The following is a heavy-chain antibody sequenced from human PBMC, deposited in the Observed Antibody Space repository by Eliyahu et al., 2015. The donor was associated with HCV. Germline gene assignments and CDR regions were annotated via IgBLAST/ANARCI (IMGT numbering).Heavy chain of an antibody. J-gene: IGHJ4*02. CDR1: GFTFSNAW. CDR3: TTAAAAGAGADY. D-gene: IGHD1-26*01. V-gene: IGHV3-15*07. Sequence: EVQLVESGGGLVKPGGSLRLSCVASGFTFSNAWMNWVRQAPGKGLEWVGHIKSKADGGTTDYATPVKGRFTISRDDSTNTLYLQMNSLKTEDTAVYYCTTAAAAGAGADYWGQGTLVTVSS. CDR2: IKSKADGGTT.